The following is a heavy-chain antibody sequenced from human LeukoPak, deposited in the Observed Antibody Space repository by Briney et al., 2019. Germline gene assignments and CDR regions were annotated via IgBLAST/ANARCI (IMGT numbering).Heavy chain of an antibody. J-gene: IGHJ4*02. CDR3: ARSRFGELLISDY. CDR1: GGSFSGYY. D-gene: IGHD3-10*01. CDR2: INHSGST. V-gene: IGHV4-34*01. Sequence: SETLSLTCAVYGGSFSGYYWSWIRQPPGKGLEWIGEINHSGSTNYNPSLKSRVTISVDTSKNQFSLKLSSVTAADTAVYYCARSRFGELLISDYWGQGTLVTVSS.